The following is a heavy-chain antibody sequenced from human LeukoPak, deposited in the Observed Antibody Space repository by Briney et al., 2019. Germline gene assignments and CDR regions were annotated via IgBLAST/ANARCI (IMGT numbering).Heavy chain of an antibody. V-gene: IGHV4-39*07. J-gene: IGHJ5*02. Sequence: SETLSLICTVSGGSISSSSYYWGWIRQPPGKGLEWIGSIYYSGSTYYNPSLKSRVTISVDTSKNQFSLKLSSVTAADTAVYYCARDHPDWFDPWGQGTLVTVSS. CDR3: ARDHPDWFDP. CDR2: IYYSGST. CDR1: GGSISSSSYY.